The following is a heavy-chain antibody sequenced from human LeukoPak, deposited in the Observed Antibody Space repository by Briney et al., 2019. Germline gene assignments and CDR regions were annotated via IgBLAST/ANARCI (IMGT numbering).Heavy chain of an antibody. CDR2: IKQDGSEK. V-gene: IGHV3-7*01. CDR1: GFTFSSYW. J-gene: IGHJ4*02. D-gene: IGHD3-3*01. Sequence: GGSLRLSCAASGFTFSSYWMTWVRQAPGKGLEWVANIKQDGSEKYYVDSVKGRFTISRDNAKNSVDLQMNSLRAEDTAVYYCARAPPSAEGYYWGQGTLVTVSS. CDR3: ARAPPSAEGYY.